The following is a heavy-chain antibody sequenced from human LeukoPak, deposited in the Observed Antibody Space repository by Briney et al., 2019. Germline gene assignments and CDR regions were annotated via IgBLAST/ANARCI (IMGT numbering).Heavy chain of an antibody. CDR3: ANTGYSSGWYSFDY. D-gene: IGHD6-19*01. V-gene: IGHV3-53*04. Sequence: GGSLRLSCAASGFTVSSNYMSWVRQAPGKGLEWVSVIYSGGSTYYADSVKGRFTISRHNSKNTLYLQMNSLRAEDTAVYYCANTGYSSGWYSFDYWGQGTLVTVSS. J-gene: IGHJ4*02. CDR1: GFTVSSNY. CDR2: IYSGGST.